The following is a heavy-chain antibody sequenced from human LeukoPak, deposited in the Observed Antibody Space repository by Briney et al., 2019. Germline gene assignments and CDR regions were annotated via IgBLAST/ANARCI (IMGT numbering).Heavy chain of an antibody. CDR1: GYTFTNYY. Sequence: ASVKVSCKASGYTFTNYYMHWVRQAPGQGLEWMGMISPSGASTSYAQKFQGRVTMTRDMSTSTVYMELSSLRSEDTAVYYCARVQGSVVGATGQFNLDQNAFDIWGQGTMVTVSS. J-gene: IGHJ3*02. CDR2: ISPSGAST. D-gene: IGHD1-26*01. V-gene: IGHV1-46*01. CDR3: ARVQGSVVGATGQFNLDQNAFDI.